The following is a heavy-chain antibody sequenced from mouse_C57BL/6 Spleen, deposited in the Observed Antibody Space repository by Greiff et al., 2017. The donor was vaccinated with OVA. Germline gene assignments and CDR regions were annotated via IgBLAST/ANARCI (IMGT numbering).Heavy chain of an antibody. V-gene: IGHV1-15*01. CDR1: GYTFTDYE. Sequence: QVQLKESGAELVRPGASVTLSCKASGYTFTDYEMHWVKQTPVHGLEWIGAIDPETGGTAYNQKFKGKAILTADKSSSTAYMELHSLTSEDSAVYYCTRGDNYYGSSYRNFDYWGQGTTLTVSS. CDR3: TRGDNYYGSSYRNFDY. D-gene: IGHD1-1*01. J-gene: IGHJ2*01. CDR2: IDPETGGT.